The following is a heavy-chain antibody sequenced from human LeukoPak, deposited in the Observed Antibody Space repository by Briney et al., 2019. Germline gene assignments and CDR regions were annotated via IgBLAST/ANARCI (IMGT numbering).Heavy chain of an antibody. J-gene: IGHJ4*02. Sequence: SVKVSCKASGGTFGSYAISWVRQAPGQGLEWMGGVIPIFGTANYAQKFQGRVTITTDESTSTAYMELSSLRSEDTAVYYCARGWIQLWLPGELGYWGQGTLVTVSS. D-gene: IGHD5-18*01. V-gene: IGHV1-69*05. CDR1: GGTFGSYA. CDR2: VIPIFGTA. CDR3: ARGWIQLWLPGELGY.